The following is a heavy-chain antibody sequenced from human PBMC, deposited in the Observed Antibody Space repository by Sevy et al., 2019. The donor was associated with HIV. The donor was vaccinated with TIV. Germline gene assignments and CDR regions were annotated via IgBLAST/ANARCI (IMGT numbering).Heavy chain of an antibody. CDR2: ISGSGGST. CDR3: AKVDSSGYYWGYAFDI. Sequence: GGSLRLSCAASGFTFSSYAMSWVRQAPGKGLEWVSAISGSGGSTYYADSVKGRFTISRDNSKNTLYLQMNSLRAEDTAVYYCAKVDSSGYYWGYAFDIWGQWTMVTVSS. V-gene: IGHV3-23*01. CDR1: GFTFSSYA. J-gene: IGHJ3*02. D-gene: IGHD3-22*01.